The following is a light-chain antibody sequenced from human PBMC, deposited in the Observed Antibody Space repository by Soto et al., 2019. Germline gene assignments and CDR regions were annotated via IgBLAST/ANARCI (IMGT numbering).Light chain of an antibody. CDR1: SFNIGNSY. CDR3: GTWDSSLSAAV. J-gene: IGLJ7*01. V-gene: IGLV1-51*01. Sequence: QSVLTQPPSVSAAPGQKVTISCSGSSFNIGNSYVSWYQQLPGTAPKLLIYDNNKRPSGIPARFSGSKSGTSATLGITGLQTGDEADYYCGTWDSSLSAAVFGGGTQLTVL. CDR2: DNN.